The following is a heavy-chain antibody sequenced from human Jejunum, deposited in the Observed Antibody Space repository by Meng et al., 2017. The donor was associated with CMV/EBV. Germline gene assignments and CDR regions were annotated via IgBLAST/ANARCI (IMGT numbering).Heavy chain of an antibody. J-gene: IGHJ6*02. Sequence: YSFANYGLTWVRHDPGQGLEWMGWISPYNGNTNYAQGLQGRVTMTTDRYSNTAFMELRSLTSDDTAVYYCARGPYDFWSRQYFGMDVWGQGTTVTVSS. CDR1: YSFANYG. CDR2: ISPYNGNT. CDR3: ARGPYDFWSRQYFGMDV. V-gene: IGHV1-18*01. D-gene: IGHD3-3*01.